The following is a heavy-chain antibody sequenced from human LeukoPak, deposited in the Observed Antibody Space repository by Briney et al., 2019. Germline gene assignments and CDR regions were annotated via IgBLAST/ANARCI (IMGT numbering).Heavy chain of an antibody. V-gene: IGHV3-30*03. Sequence: QTGGSLRLSCAASGFTFSSYGMHWVRQAPGKGLERVAVISYDGSNKYYADSVKGRFTISRDNSKNTLYLQMNSLRAEDTAVYYCAYSSGRKLINAFDIWGQGTMVTVSS. J-gene: IGHJ3*02. CDR1: GFTFSSYG. CDR2: ISYDGSNK. D-gene: IGHD3-22*01. CDR3: AYSSGRKLINAFDI.